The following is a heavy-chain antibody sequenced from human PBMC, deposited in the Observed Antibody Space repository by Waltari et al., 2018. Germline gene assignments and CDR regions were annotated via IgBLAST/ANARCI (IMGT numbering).Heavy chain of an antibody. D-gene: IGHD6-6*01. CDR3: AHRHLTIAAPYDAFDI. J-gene: IGHJ3*02. Sequence: QITLKESGPTLVKPTQTLTLTCTFSGFSLSTSGVGVGWIRQPPGKALEWLALISWNDDKRYSPSLKSRLTITKDTSKNQVVLTMTNMDPVDTATYYCAHRHLTIAAPYDAFDIWGQGTMVTVSS. CDR1: GFSLSTSGVG. CDR2: ISWNDDK. V-gene: IGHV2-5*01.